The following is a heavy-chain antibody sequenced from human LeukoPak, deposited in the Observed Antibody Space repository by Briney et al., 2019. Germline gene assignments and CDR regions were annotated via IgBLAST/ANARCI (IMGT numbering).Heavy chain of an antibody. CDR2: IYYSGST. CDR3: ARNIYYASSGATFDI. J-gene: IGHJ3*02. D-gene: IGHD1-26*01. Sequence: SETLSLTSTVSGGSISSYYWSWIRQPPGKGLEWIAYIYYSGSTSYSGNTNYNPSLKSRVTILVDTSKNQFCLKLSSVTAADTAVYYCARNIYYASSGATFDIWGQGTMVTVSS. V-gene: IGHV4-59*01. CDR1: GGSISSYY.